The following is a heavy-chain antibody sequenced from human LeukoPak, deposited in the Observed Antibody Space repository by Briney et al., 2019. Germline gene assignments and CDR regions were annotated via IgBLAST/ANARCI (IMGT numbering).Heavy chain of an antibody. CDR2: IKQDGSEK. CDR1: GFTFSSYW. CDR3: ARLCYDFWSGYEYFQH. Sequence: GGSLRLSCAASGFTFSSYWMSWVRQAPGKGLEWVANIKQDGSEKYYVDSVKGRFTISRDSAKNSLYLQMNSLRAEDTAVYYCARLCYDFWSGYEYFQHWGQGTLVTVSS. V-gene: IGHV3-7*01. J-gene: IGHJ1*01. D-gene: IGHD3-3*01.